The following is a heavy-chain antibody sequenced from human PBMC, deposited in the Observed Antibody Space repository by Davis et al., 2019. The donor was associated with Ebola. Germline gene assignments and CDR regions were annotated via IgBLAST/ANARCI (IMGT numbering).Heavy chain of an antibody. CDR2: IYYSGST. Sequence: MPSETLSLTCTVSGGSISSGDYYWSWIRQPPGKGLEWIGYIYYSGSTYYNPSLKSRVTISVDTSKNQFSLKLSSVTAADTAVYYCARGTVTIFGLDYWGQGTLVTVSS. V-gene: IGHV4-30-4*01. CDR1: GGSISSGDYY. D-gene: IGHD3-3*01. CDR3: ARGTVTIFGLDY. J-gene: IGHJ4*02.